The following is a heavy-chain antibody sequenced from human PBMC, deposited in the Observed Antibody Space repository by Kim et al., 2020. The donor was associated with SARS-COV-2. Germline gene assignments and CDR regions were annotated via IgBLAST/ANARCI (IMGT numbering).Heavy chain of an antibody. CDR3: ARAHRMVRGYYGMDV. J-gene: IGHJ6*02. V-gene: IGHV4-34*01. D-gene: IGHD3-10*01. CDR2: INHSGST. Sequence: SETLSLTCAVYGGSFSGYYWSWIRQPPGKGLEWIGEINHSGSTNYNPSLKSRVTISVDTSKNQFSLKLSSVTAADTAVYYCARAHRMVRGYYGMDVWGQG. CDR1: GGSFSGYY.